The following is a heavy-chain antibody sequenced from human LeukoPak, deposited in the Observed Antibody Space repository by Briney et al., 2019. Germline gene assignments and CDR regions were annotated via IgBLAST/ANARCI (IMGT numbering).Heavy chain of an antibody. D-gene: IGHD3-16*02. J-gene: IGHJ4*02. V-gene: IGHV3-23*01. CDR2: ISGSGGST. CDR1: GFTFSSYA. CDR3: AKDWPQKGDYVWGSYRYTNYFDY. Sequence: PGGSLRLSCAASGFTFSSYAMSWVRQAPGKGLEWVSAISGSGGSTYYADSVKGRFTTSRDNSKNTLYLQMNSLRAEDTAVYYCAKDWPQKGDYVWGSYRYTNYFDYWGQGTLVTVSS.